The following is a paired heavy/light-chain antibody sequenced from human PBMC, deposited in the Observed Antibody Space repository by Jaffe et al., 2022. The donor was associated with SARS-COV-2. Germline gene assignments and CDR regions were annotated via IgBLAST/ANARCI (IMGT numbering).Heavy chain of an antibody. D-gene: IGHD6-19*01. V-gene: IGHV5-51*01. CDR2: IFPGDSDT. CDR3: ARSISSGWSGLDP. Sequence: EVQLVQSGAEVKKPGESLKISCKGSGFTFTAYWIGWVRQMPGKGLEWMGFIFPGDSDTRYSPSFQGQVTISVDKSIGTAYLQWSSLKASDTAMYYCARSISSGWSGLDPWGQGTLVTVSS. J-gene: IGHJ5*02. CDR1: GFTFTAYW.
Light chain of an antibody. CDR3: CSYAGSYTLGL. CDR2: DVT. CDR1: SSDIGAYNF. V-gene: IGLV2-11*01. Sequence: QSALTQPRSVSGSPGHSVTISCTGTSSDIGAYNFVSWYQHHPGKAPKLLIYDVTKRPSGVPDRFSGSKSGNTASLAISGLQAEDEADYYCCSYAGSYTLGLFGGGTKLTVL. J-gene: IGLJ2*01.